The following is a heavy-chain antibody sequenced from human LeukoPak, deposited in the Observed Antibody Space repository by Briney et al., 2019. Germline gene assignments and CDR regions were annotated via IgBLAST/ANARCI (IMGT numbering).Heavy chain of an antibody. J-gene: IGHJ4*02. CDR2: IYSSGSNI. D-gene: IGHD5-24*01. V-gene: IGHV3-48*03. Sequence: GGSLRLSCAASGFTFSSYEMNWVRQAPGKGLEWVSYIYSSGSNIYYADSVKGRFTISRDNAKNSLYLQMNSLRAEDTAVYYCAREGGDGYNVCFDYWGQGTLVTV. CDR1: GFTFSSYE. CDR3: AREGGDGYNVCFDY.